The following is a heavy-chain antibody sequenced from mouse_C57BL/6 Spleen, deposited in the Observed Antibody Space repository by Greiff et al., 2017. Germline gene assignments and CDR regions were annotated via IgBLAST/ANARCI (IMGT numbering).Heavy chain of an antibody. D-gene: IGHD2-2*01. CDR2: IDPSDSET. V-gene: IGHV1-52*01. Sequence: VQLQQPGAELVRPGSSVKLSCKASGYTFTSYWMHWVKQRPIQGLDWIGHIDPSDSETHYNQKFKDKATLTVDKSSSTAYMQRSSLTSEDSAVYYCARGEGYPYAMDDWGQGTSVTVSS. CDR3: ARGEGYPYAMDD. J-gene: IGHJ4*01. CDR1: GYTFTSYW.